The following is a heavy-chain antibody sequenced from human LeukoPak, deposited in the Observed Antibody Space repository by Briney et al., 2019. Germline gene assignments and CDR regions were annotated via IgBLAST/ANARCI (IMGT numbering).Heavy chain of an antibody. CDR3: ARDKPSGSYAGFDY. V-gene: IGHV3-21*01. CDR1: GFTFRDYR. J-gene: IGHJ4*02. D-gene: IGHD1-26*01. CDR2: IGRTATYI. Sequence: NAGGPLRISCAASGFTFRDYRMIWVRQAPGKRLEWFSVIGRTATYIYYADSVKGRFTISRDNAKNSLYLQMNRLRAEDTAVYYCARDKPSGSYAGFDYWGQGTLVTVSS.